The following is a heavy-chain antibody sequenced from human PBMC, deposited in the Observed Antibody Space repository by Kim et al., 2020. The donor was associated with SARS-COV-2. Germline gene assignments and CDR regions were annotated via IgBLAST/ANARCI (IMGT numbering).Heavy chain of an antibody. CDR2: ISYDGSSK. CDR3: ASESVYCSSTSCPSGYFDY. J-gene: IGHJ4*02. V-gene: IGHV3-30-3*01. D-gene: IGHD2-2*01. CDR1: GFTFRSYA. Sequence: GGSLRLSCAASGFTFRSYAMHWVRQAPGKGLEWLAVISYDGSSKYYADSVKGRFTISRDNSKNTLYLQMNSLRAVDTAVYYCASESVYCSSTSCPSGYFDYWGQGTLVTVSS.